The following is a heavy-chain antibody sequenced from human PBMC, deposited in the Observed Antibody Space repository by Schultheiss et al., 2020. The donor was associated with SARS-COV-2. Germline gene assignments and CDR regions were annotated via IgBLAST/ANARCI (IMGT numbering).Heavy chain of an antibody. CDR1: GYTFTSYG. CDR2: INPNSGGT. J-gene: IGHJ6*02. Sequence: GESLKISCKASGYTFTSYGISWVRQAPGQGLEWMGWINPNSGGTNYAQKFQGRVTMTRDTSISTAYMELRSLRSDDTAVYYCARVGWEPDYYYYGMDVWGQGTTVTVSS. CDR3: ARVGWEPDYYYYGMDV. V-gene: IGHV1-2*02. D-gene: IGHD1-26*01.